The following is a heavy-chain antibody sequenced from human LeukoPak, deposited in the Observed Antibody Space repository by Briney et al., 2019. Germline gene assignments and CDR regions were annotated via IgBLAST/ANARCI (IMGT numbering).Heavy chain of an antibody. CDR3: ARLYLPYTSAWYGSAFDI. J-gene: IGHJ3*02. Sequence: GESLKISCKGSGNSFSNYWIGWVRQLPGRGLEWMGIIYPGDSDTRYNQSFQGQVTISADRSITTAYLQWSSLKASDTAMYYCARLYLPYTSAWYGSAFDIWGQGTMVTVSS. CDR2: IYPGDSDT. CDR1: GNSFSNYW. D-gene: IGHD6-13*01. V-gene: IGHV5-51*01.